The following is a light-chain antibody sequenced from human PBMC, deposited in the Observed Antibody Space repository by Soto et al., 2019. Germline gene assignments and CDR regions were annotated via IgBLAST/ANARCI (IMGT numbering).Light chain of an antibody. CDR1: SDDVGDYDY. J-gene: IGLJ1*01. CDR3: ASYTTSSTRV. V-gene: IGLV2-14*01. Sequence: QSALTQPASVSGSPGQSISISCTGTSDDVGDYDYVSWYQQHPGKAPKLMIYEVTNRPSGISNRFSGSKSANTASLTISGLQAEDEADYYCASYTTSSTRVFGTGTKVTVL. CDR2: EVT.